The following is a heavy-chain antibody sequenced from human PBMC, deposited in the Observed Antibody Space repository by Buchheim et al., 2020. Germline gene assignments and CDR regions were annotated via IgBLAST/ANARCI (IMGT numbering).Heavy chain of an antibody. CDR1: GFTFSSYA. D-gene: IGHD2-15*01. J-gene: IGHJ4*02. V-gene: IGHV3-30-3*01. Sequence: QVQLVESGGGVVQPGRSLRLSCAASGFTFSSYAMHWVRQAPGKGLEWVAVISYDGSNKYYADSVKGRFTISRDNSKNTLYLQMNSLRAEDTAVYYCATDMGGGLDYWGQGTL. CDR2: ISYDGSNK. CDR3: ATDMGGGLDY.